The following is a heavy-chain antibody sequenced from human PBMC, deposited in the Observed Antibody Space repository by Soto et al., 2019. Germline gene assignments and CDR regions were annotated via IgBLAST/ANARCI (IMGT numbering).Heavy chain of an antibody. D-gene: IGHD6-19*01. CDR1: GYTLTSYG. J-gene: IGHJ6*02. Sequence: QVQLVQSGSEVKKPGASVKVSCKASGYTLTSYGVSWVRQAPGQGLEWMGWISAYNGNTNYAQKLQGRVTMTTDTSTSTAYMDPRSLRSDDTAVYYCARAGLYSIGWNTGGNYYYFGMHVWGQGTTVTVSS. CDR2: ISAYNGNT. CDR3: ARAGLYSIGWNTGGNYYYFGMHV. V-gene: IGHV1-18*01.